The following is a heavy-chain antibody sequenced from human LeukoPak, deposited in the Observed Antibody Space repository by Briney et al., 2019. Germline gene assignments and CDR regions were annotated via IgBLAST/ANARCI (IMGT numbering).Heavy chain of an antibody. D-gene: IGHD2-2*01. Sequence: PTLVNPTQTLTLTCTFSGFSLSTSGVGVGWIRQPPGKALEWLGIIYWNDDKRYSPSLKSRLTITKDTSKNQVVLTITNMDPVDTATYFCAHEGYCSTASCYYFDHWGQGTLVTASS. CDR1: GFSLSTSGVG. CDR2: IYWNDDK. CDR3: AHEGYCSTASCYYFDH. V-gene: IGHV2-5*01. J-gene: IGHJ4*02.